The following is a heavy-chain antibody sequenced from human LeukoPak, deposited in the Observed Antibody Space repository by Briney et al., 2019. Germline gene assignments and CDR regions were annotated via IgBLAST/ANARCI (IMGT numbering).Heavy chain of an antibody. J-gene: IGHJ3*02. CDR2: IQYDGSTT. Sequence: PGGSLRLSCAASGFSFSSYWMHWVRQAPGKGLVWVARIQYDGSTTNYADSVKGRFTISRDNAKKPPYVQMNSLRAEDTAVYYCARALVAGVTLNALDIWGQGTMVTVSS. D-gene: IGHD2-15*01. CDR3: ARALVAGVTLNALDI. CDR1: GFSFSSYW. V-gene: IGHV3-74*01.